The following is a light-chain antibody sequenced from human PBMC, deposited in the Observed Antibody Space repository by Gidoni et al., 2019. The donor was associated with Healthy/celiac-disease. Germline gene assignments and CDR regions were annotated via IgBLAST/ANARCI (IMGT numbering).Light chain of an antibody. CDR1: QSVSSSY. J-gene: IGKJ4*01. Sequence: EIVLTQSPGTLSLSTGERATLSCRASQSVSSSYLAWYQQKPGQAPRLLTYGASSRATGIPDRFSGSGSGTDFTLTISRLEPEDFAVYYCQQYGSSPLTFGGGTKVEIK. CDR3: QQYGSSPLT. V-gene: IGKV3-20*01. CDR2: GAS.